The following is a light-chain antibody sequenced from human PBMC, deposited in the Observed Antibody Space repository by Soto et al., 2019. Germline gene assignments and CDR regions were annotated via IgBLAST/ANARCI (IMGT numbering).Light chain of an antibody. Sequence: QSVLTQPASVSGSPGQSITISCTGTGSDVGGFNFVSWYQQHPGKAPKLILYDVTNRPSGVSNRFSGSKSGNTASLTISGLQAEAEAAYHCRSYSGSTTLGYGFGTGPKVTVL. J-gene: IGLJ1*01. CDR2: DVT. CDR1: GSDVGGFNF. V-gene: IGLV2-14*03. CDR3: RSYSGSTTLGYG.